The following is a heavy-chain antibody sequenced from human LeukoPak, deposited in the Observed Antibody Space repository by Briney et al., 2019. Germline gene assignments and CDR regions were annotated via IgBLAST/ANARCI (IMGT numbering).Heavy chain of an antibody. CDR1: GGSISSYY. D-gene: IGHD3-10*01. V-gene: IGHV4-59*01. J-gene: IGHJ4*02. Sequence: SETLSLTCTVSGGSISSYYWSWIRQPPGKGLEWIGYIYHSGTSDYNPSLKSRVTMSVDTSKNQLSLKLTSVTAADTAVYYCARVSYGSGSYYSIFDYWGQGTLVTVSS. CDR2: IYHSGTS. CDR3: ARVSYGSGSYYSIFDY.